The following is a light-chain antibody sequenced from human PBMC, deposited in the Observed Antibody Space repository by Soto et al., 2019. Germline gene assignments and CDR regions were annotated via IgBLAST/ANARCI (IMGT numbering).Light chain of an antibody. V-gene: IGKV3D-20*02. CDR3: QQRTDRPPWT. J-gene: IGKJ1*01. Sequence: EIVLTPSPGTLSLSPGEVATLSCRASQSVSSSYIALYQQRPGQTPSLLIYGASTRATGIPDRFSGSGSGTDFTLSISSLEPEDFAVYYCQQRTDRPPWTFGQGTKVDIK. CDR2: GAS. CDR1: QSVSSSY.